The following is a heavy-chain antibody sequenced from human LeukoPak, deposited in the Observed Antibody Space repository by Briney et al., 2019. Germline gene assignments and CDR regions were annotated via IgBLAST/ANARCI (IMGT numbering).Heavy chain of an antibody. CDR3: ARQRVRRDGYRANYFDY. CDR2: IYHSGST. V-gene: IGHV4-4*02. D-gene: IGHD5-24*01. CDR1: GGSISSSHW. Sequence: PSGTLSLTCAVSGGSISSSHWWSWVRQPPGKGLEWIGEIYHSGSTNYNPSLKSRVTISVDTSKNQFSLKLSSVTAADTAVYYCARQRVRRDGYRANYFDYWGQGTLVTVSS. J-gene: IGHJ4*02.